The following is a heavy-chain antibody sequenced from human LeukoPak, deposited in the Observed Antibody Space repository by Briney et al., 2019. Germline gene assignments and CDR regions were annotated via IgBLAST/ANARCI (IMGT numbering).Heavy chain of an antibody. V-gene: IGHV3-23*01. CDR2: ISGSGGST. D-gene: IGHD2-2*02. Sequence: PGGSLRLSCAASGFTFSSYAMSWVRQTLGKGLEWVSPISGSGGSTYYADSVKGRFTISRDNSKNTLYLQMNSLRAEDTAVYYCATWVLGYCSSTSCYRLPDYWGQGTLVTVSS. CDR3: ATWVLGYCSSTSCYRLPDY. CDR1: GFTFSSYA. J-gene: IGHJ4*02.